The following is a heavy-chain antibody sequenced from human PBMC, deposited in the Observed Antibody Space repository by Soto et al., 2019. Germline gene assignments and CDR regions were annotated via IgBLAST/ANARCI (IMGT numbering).Heavy chain of an antibody. D-gene: IGHD3-16*01. J-gene: IGHJ6*02. CDR2: VNSDGDTT. CDR1: GLSVRNYG. Sequence: GGSLRLSCAASGLSVRNYGMHWVRQAPRKGMVWVSSVNSDGDTTYYADSVKGRFTISRDNAKNTLHLQMNSLGAEDTAVYYCASTYAYAEGYYFYGIDVWGQGPTVTVSS. V-gene: IGHV3-74*01. CDR3: ASTYAYAEGYYFYGIDV.